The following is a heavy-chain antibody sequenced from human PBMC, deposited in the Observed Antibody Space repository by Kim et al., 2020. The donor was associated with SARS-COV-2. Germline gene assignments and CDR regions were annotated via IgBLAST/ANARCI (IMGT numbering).Heavy chain of an antibody. CDR2: INHSGST. Sequence: SETLSLTCAVYGGSFSGYYWSWIRQPPGKGLEWIGEINHSGSTNYNPSLKSRVTISVDTSKNQFSLKLSSVTAADTAVYYCARGRSLGYAFDIWGQGTMVTVSS. J-gene: IGHJ3*02. V-gene: IGHV4-34*01. D-gene: IGHD3-16*02. CDR1: GGSFSGYY. CDR3: ARGRSLGYAFDI.